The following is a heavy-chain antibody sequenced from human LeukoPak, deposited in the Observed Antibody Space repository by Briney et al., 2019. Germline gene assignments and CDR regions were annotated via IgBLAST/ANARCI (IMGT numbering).Heavy chain of an antibody. CDR2: IYYSGST. J-gene: IGHJ5*02. D-gene: IGHD3-3*01. CDR3: ARQNFWSGYYPTGWFDP. V-gene: IGHV4-39*01. Sequence: SETLSLTCTVSGGSISSSSYYWGWIRQPPGKGLEWIGSIYYSGSTYYNLSLKSRVTISVDTSKNQFSLKLSSVTAADTAVYYCARQNFWSGYYPTGWFDPWGQGTLVTVSS. CDR1: GGSISSSSYY.